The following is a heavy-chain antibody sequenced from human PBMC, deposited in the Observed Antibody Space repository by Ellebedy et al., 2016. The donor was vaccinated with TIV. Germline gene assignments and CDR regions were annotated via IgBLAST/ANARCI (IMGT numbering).Heavy chain of an antibody. Sequence: GESLKISXAASGFTFSSYSMNWVRQAPGKGLEWVSYISSSSSTIYYADSVKGRFTISRDNAKNSLYLQMNSLRDEDTAVYYCARSMVFYSDSSGSLGYWGQGTLVTVSS. CDR1: GFTFSSYS. D-gene: IGHD3-22*01. CDR2: ISSSSSTI. J-gene: IGHJ4*02. V-gene: IGHV3-48*02. CDR3: ARSMVFYSDSSGSLGY.